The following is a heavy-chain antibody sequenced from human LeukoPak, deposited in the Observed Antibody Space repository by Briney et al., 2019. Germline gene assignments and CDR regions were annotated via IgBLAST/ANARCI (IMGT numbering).Heavy chain of an antibody. CDR2: IYYSGST. V-gene: IGHV4-39*01. CDR3: ARQGIVGAPGYFDY. CDR1: GGSISSSSYY. Sequence: KPSETLSLTCTVSGGSISSSSYYWGWIRQPPGKGLEWIGSIYYSGSTYYNPSLKSRVTISVDTSKNQFSLKLSSVTAADTAVYYCARQGIVGAPGYFDYWGPGTLVTVSS. J-gene: IGHJ4*02. D-gene: IGHD1-26*01.